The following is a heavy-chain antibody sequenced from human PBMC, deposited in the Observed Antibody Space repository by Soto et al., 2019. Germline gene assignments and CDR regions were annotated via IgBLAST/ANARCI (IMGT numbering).Heavy chain of an antibody. CDR1: GGFISSGGYY. CDR2: IYYSGST. J-gene: IGHJ4*02. V-gene: IGHV4-31*03. CDR3: ARERGRDGYNYGVDY. D-gene: IGHD5-12*01. Sequence: QVQLQESGPGLVKPSQTLSLTCTVSGGFISSGGYYWSWIRQHPGKGLEWIGYIYYSGSTYYNPSLKSRVTISVDTSKNQFSLKLSSVTAADTAVYYCARERGRDGYNYGVDYWGQGTLVTVSS.